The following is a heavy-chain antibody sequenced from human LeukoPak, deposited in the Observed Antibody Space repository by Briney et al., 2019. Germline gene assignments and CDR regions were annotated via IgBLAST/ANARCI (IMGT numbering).Heavy chain of an antibody. J-gene: IGHJ4*02. CDR2: IYHRGST. V-gene: IGHV4-30-2*02. Sequence: PSETLSLTCAVSGGSISSGGYSWSWIRQPPGKGLEWIGYIYHRGSTYYNPSLKSRVTISVDRSKNQFSLKLSSVTAADTAVYYCARSGEVSSWSRKYYFDYWGQGTLVTVSS. CDR1: GGSISSGGYS. CDR3: ARSGEVSSWSRKYYFDY. D-gene: IGHD6-13*01.